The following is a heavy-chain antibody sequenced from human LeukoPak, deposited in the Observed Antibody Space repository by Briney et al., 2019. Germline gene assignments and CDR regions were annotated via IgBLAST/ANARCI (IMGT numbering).Heavy chain of an antibody. CDR2: INPDSGDT. CDR3: ARGLIPPLRLSSSGGAFDI. V-gene: IGHV1-2*04. J-gene: IGHJ3*02. D-gene: IGHD3-16*02. CDR1: GYTFSDYY. Sequence: ASVKVSCKASGYTFSDYYIHWVRQAPGQGLEWMGWINPDSGDTNYEQKFQDWVTMTRDTSISTAYMELSRLRSDDTAVYYCARGLIPPLRLSSSGGAFDIWGQGTMVTVSS.